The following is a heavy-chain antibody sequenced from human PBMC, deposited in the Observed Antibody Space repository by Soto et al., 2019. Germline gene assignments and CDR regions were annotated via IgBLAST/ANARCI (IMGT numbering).Heavy chain of an antibody. V-gene: IGHV3-33*03. Sequence: QVQLVESGGGVVQPGWSLRLSCAASGFTFSVYGMHWVRQAPGRGLEWVAVIGHIGNSIIYADSVQGRFAVSRDNSRNTLHLQMNSLRAEDTAVYYWTLDLRSSHYARGGQGTLFIVSS. J-gene: IGHJ4*02. D-gene: IGHD1-26*01. CDR1: GFTFSVYG. CDR2: IGHIGNSI. CDR3: TLDLRSSHYAR.